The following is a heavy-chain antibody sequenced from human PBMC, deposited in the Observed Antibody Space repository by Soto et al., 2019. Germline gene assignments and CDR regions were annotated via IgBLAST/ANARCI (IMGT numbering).Heavy chain of an antibody. D-gene: IGHD6-25*01. V-gene: IGHV1-69*04. CDR1: GDNITKYA. CDR2: IIPFLGTT. Sequence: QVQLMQSGAEVRKPGSSVRVSCRTSGDNITKYAFIWVRQAPGQGLEWMGRIIPFLGTTAYAQRLQGRVTITADKSTSTVYMELSSLRSDDTAVFYCASRLTSTFYFDVWGQGTLVSVSS. CDR3: ASRLTSTFYFDV. J-gene: IGHJ4*02.